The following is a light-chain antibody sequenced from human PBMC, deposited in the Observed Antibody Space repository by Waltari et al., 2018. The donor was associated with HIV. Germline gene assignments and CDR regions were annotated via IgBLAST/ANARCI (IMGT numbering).Light chain of an antibody. CDR1: RGLVHSNGNTY. J-gene: IGKJ1*01. CDR3: MQGSEFPWT. CDR2: WVS. Sequence: IVLSQAPLSVPVTLGQPASIFCKSDRGLVHSNGNTYLSWLQQRPGQPPRLLISWVSDRVSVVPDKFSGSGAGTDFLLNISRVDSVDVAVYYCMQGSEFPWTFGQGTKLDIK. V-gene: IGKV2-24*01.